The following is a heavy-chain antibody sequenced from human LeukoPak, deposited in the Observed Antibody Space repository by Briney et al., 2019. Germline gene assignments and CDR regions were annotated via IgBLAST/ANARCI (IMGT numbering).Heavy chain of an antibody. CDR3: VKNNGWFHLAQ. CDR2: IKTDGSET. Sequence: GKSLRLSCAASGFNFRDHWMDWVRQAPGKGLEWVGHIKTDGSETYYLDSLRGRFSISRDNTNNALYLQMNSLRVEDTAVYYCVKNNGWFHLAQWGQGTLVTVSS. V-gene: IGHV3-7*03. CDR1: GFNFRDHW. D-gene: IGHD6-19*01. J-gene: IGHJ4*02.